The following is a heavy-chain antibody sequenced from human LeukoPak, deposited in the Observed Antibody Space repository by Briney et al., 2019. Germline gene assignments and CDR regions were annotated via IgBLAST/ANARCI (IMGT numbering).Heavy chain of an antibody. CDR2: INSDGSST. D-gene: IGHD3-10*01. Sequence: GGSLRLSCAASGFTFSTYSMNWVRQAPGKGLVWVSRINSDGSSTSYADSVKGRFTISRDNAKNTLYLQMNSLRAEDTAVYYCARGYGSGTLDYWGQGTLITVSS. CDR3: ARGYGSGTLDY. V-gene: IGHV3-74*01. J-gene: IGHJ4*02. CDR1: GFTFSTYS.